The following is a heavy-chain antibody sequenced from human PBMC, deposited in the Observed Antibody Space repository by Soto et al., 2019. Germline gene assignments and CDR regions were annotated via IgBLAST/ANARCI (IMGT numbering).Heavy chain of an antibody. J-gene: IGHJ4*02. Sequence: GEPLKISCEASGYTFSRVSINWVRQVPGKGLEWVASIRSGSSDTGEPALGKCRFLTSRDNAQNSLFLQMNTLRPEDTAMYYCARVADWGPATQVTVSS. CDR1: GYTFSRVS. CDR3: ARVAD. V-gene: IGHV3-21*01. CDR2: IRSGSSDT.